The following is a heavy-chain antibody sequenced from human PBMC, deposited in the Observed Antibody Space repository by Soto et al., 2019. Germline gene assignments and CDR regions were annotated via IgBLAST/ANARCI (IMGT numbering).Heavy chain of an antibody. J-gene: IGHJ4*02. CDR1: GGTFSSYA. Sequence: SVKVSCKASGGTFSSYAISWVRQAPGQGLEWMGGIIPIFGTANYAQKFQGRVTITADESTSTAYMALSSLRSEDTAVYYCARAILDYYYDSSGYYRGGYFDYSGQATLVTVSS. CDR2: IIPIFGTA. CDR3: ARAILDYYYDSSGYYRGGYFDY. D-gene: IGHD3-22*01. V-gene: IGHV1-69*13.